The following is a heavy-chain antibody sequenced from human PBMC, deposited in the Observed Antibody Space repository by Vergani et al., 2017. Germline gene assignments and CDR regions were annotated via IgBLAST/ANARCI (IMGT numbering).Heavy chain of an antibody. CDR2: SKPKTEGGTT. Sequence: EVRLVESGGGLVKPGGSLRLSCQVSGFDFSQAWMNWVRQSPGKGLEYIGLSKPKTEGGTTHYNAAMKGRVTISRDDSKSVLFLEMTNLAPEDTAVYYCAKDNDPGYDDSSDYCDYWGQGTLVTVSS. CDR3: AKDNDPGYDDSSDYCDY. J-gene: IGHJ4*02. CDR1: GFDFSQAW. D-gene: IGHD3-22*01. V-gene: IGHV3-15*05.